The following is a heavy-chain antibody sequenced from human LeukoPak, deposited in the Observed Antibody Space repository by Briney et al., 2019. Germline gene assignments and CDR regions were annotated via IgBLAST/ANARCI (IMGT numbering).Heavy chain of an antibody. D-gene: IGHD4-17*01. CDR2: IIPIFGTA. J-gene: IGHJ4*02. CDR3: ARGPYGDYEPFGFDY. V-gene: IGHV1-69*05. CDR1: GGTFSSYA. Sequence: SVKVSCKASGGTFSSYAISWVRQAPGQGLEWMGRIIPIFGTANYAQKFQGRVTITTDESTSTAYMELSSLRSEGTAVYYCARGPYGDYEPFGFDYWGQGTLVTVSS.